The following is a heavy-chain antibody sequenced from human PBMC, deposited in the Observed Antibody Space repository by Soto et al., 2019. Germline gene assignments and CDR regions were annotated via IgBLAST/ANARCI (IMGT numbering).Heavy chain of an antibody. CDR1: GFTVSSKY. CDR2: IYSGGST. D-gene: IGHD6-19*01. CDR3: ARVHSSGWSRLDH. V-gene: IGHV3-53*01. Sequence: GSLSPSCAASGFTVSSKYMSWVRQAPGKGLEWVSVIYSGGSTYYADSVKGRFTISRDNSKNTLYLQMNSLRAEDTAVYYCARVHSSGWSRLDHWGPGTLVTVSS. J-gene: IGHJ4*02.